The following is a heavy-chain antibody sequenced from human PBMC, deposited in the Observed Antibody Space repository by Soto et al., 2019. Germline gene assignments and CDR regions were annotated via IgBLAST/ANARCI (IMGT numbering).Heavy chain of an antibody. V-gene: IGHV3-30*18. J-gene: IGHJ4*02. CDR1: GYTFSSYG. CDR2: ISYDGSNT. CDR3: AKEGGLSGSYYISSSYYFDY. Sequence: GGSLRLSCAASGYTFSSYGMHWVRQAPGKGLEWVAIISYDGSNTYYADSVKGRFAISRDNSKNTLYLQMNSLRAEDTSVYYCAKEGGLSGSYYISSSYYFDYWGQGTLVTVSS. D-gene: IGHD1-26*01.